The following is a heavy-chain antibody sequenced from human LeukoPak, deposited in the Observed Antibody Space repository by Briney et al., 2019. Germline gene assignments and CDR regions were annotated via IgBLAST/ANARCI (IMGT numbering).Heavy chain of an antibody. J-gene: IGHJ6*02. D-gene: IGHD2-2*01. CDR3: ARTLGYCSSTSCYPHNYYYYGMDV. CDR1: GFTFSGYA. Sequence: GGSLRLSCAASGFTFSGYALHWVRQAPGKGLQWVAVISYDGSNKYYADSVKGRFTISRDNSRNTLYLQMNGLRPEDTAVYYCARTLGYCSSTSCYPHNYYYYGMDVWGQGTTVTVSS. CDR2: ISYDGSNK. V-gene: IGHV3-30-3*01.